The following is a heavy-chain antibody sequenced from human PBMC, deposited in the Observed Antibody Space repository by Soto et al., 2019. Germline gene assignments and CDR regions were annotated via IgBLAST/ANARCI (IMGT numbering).Heavy chain of an antibody. CDR3: ARVGIAVAGTPAGVWFDP. V-gene: IGHV4-59*01. CDR2: IYYSGST. Sequence: QVQLQESGPGLVKPSETLSLTCTVSGGSISSYYWSWIRQPPGKGLEWIGYIYYSGSTNYNPSLKSRVTISVDTSKNQFSLKLSSVTAADTAVYYCARVGIAVAGTPAGVWFDPWGRGTLVTVSS. D-gene: IGHD6-19*01. CDR1: GGSISSYY. J-gene: IGHJ5*02.